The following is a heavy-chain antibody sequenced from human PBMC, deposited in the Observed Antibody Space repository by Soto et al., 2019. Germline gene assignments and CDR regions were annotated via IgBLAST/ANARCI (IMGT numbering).Heavy chain of an antibody. CDR2: VHHDGNA. V-gene: IGHV4-38-2*01. CDR1: GFGVRSTYF. Sequence: TLSLTGVVSGFGVRSTYFWGWIRQPPGKGLEWIGSVHHDGNAYYPPSVLGRVTISVDTANNQVSLSLRSVTAEDTATHYCGRIIGATSVDSWGQRILGTVSS. CDR3: GRIIGATSVDS. J-gene: IGHJ4*02. D-gene: IGHD1-26*01.